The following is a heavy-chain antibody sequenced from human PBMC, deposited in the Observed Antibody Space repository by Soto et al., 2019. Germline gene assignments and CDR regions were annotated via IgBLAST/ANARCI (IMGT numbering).Heavy chain of an antibody. V-gene: IGHV3-33*01. CDR1: GFTFSSYG. Sequence: QVQLVESGGGVVQPGKSLRLSCAASGFTFSSYGMHWVRQAPGKGLEWVAGIWHDGKDKDYVDSVKGRFTISRDNSKNTQYLQMNSLRAEDKAVYYCDRDGGDDAPMDAWGQGTTVTVSS. CDR3: DRDGGDDAPMDA. J-gene: IGHJ6*02. CDR2: IWHDGKDK. D-gene: IGHD3-16*01.